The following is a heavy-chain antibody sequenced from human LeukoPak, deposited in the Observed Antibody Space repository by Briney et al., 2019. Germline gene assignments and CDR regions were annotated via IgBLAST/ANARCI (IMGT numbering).Heavy chain of an antibody. CDR2: FYNNLKM. CDR1: GDSVSRGHYH. D-gene: IGHD2-8*02. Sequence: SETLSLACTVSGDSVSRGHYHWGWIRQSPGKGLEWIGTFYNNLKMFYNRSLKGRATISIDTSRNEVSLKLTPVTATDTAVYYCARGEYCTGDSGRSCHLNYWGQGTLVTVSS. J-gene: IGHJ4*02. CDR3: ARGEYCTGDSGRSCHLNY. V-gene: IGHV4-39*01.